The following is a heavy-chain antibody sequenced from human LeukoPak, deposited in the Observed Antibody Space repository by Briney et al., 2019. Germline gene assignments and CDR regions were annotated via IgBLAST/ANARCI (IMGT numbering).Heavy chain of an antibody. CDR1: GFTFSSYS. D-gene: IGHD4-17*01. Sequence: GGSLRLSCAASGFTFSSYSMNWVRQAPGKGLEWVSSIISSSSYIYYAYSVKGRFTISRDNAKNSLYLQMNSLRAEDTAVYYCARDNDYGELDYWGQGTLVTVSS. CDR3: ARDNDYGELDY. J-gene: IGHJ4*02. V-gene: IGHV3-21*01. CDR2: IISSSSYI.